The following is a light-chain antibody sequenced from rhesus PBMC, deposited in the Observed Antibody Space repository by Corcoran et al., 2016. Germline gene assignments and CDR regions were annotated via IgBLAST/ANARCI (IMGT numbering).Light chain of an antibody. V-gene: IGLV3S11*01. CDR3: ASWDNSGNLHI. CDR1: SLKTYY. Sequence: SSGLTQEPALSVALGHTVRMTCQGDSLKTYYASWYQQKPGQVPVLVIYGNTNRPSGIPGRFSGSWSGNTGSLTITGAQVEDEADEYYASWDNSGNLHIFGAGTRLTVL. J-gene: IGLJ1*01. CDR2: GNT.